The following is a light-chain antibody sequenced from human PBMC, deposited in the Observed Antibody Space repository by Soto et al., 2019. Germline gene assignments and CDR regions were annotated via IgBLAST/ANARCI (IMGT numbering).Light chain of an antibody. CDR1: QSISSR. V-gene: IGKV1-5*03. J-gene: IGKJ4*01. CDR3: QQYNSYPLT. Sequence: DIQMTQSPSTLSASVGDRVTITGRASQSISSRLAGYQQRAWKAPTLLIYKASSLESGVPSRFSGSGAGTEFTLTISSLQPDDFATYSCQQYNSYPLTFGGGTKVEIK. CDR2: KAS.